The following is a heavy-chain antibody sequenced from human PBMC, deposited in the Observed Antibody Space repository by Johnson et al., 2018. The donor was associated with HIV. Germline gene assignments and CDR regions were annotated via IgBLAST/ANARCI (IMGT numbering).Heavy chain of an antibody. D-gene: IGHD3-10*01. V-gene: IGHV3-53*01. Sequence: VQLVESGGRLIQPGGSLRLSCTASDFTVSSNYMSWVRQAPGKGLAWVSVIYSGGSTYYADSVKGRFTISRDNSKNTVYLQMNSLRAEDTAVYYCARSPPSYGSGSYLGLDAFDIWGKGTMVTVSS. CDR2: IYSGGST. CDR3: ARSPPSYGSGSYLGLDAFDI. J-gene: IGHJ3*02. CDR1: DFTVSSNY.